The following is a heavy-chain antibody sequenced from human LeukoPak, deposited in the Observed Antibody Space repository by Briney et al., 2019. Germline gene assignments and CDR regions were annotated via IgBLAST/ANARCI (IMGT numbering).Heavy chain of an antibody. V-gene: IGHV4-34*01. CDR1: GGSFSGYY. Sequence: PSETLSLTCAVYGGSFSGYYWSWIRQPPGKGLEWIGEINHSGSTNYNPSLKSRVTISVDTSKNQFSLKLSSVTAADTAVYYCARGRVIVVVPAAILRENWFDPWGQGTLVTVSS. D-gene: IGHD2-2*01. J-gene: IGHJ5*02. CDR2: INHSGST. CDR3: ARGRVIVVVPAAILRENWFDP.